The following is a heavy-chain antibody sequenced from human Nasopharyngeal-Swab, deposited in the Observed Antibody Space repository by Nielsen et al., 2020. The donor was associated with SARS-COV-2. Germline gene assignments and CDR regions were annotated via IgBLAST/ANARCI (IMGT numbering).Heavy chain of an antibody. Sequence: SETLSLTCTVSGGSISPYFWIWIRQPPGKGLEWIGHITYSGNINHNPSLRGRVTISVDTSKNQFSLKPSSVTAADTAVYYCARVSWDGYYYYYGLDVWGQGTTVTVSS. CDR3: ARVSWDGYYYYYGLDV. D-gene: IGHD5-24*01. V-gene: IGHV4-59*13. J-gene: IGHJ6*02. CDR1: GGSISPYF. CDR2: ITYSGNI.